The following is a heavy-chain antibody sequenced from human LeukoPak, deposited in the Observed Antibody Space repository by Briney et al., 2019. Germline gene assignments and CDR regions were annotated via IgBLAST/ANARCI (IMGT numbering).Heavy chain of an antibody. J-gene: IGHJ4*02. CDR1: GFNFSSYA. V-gene: IGHV3-21*01. CDR2: ISSSSSYI. CDR3: ARGDYYDSSGYYYNGCDY. Sequence: GGSLRLSCAASGFNFSSYAMSWVRQAPGKGLEWVSSISSSSSYIYYADSVKGRFTISRDNAKNSLYLQMNSLRAEDTAVYYCARGDYYDSSGYYYNGCDYWGQGTLVTVSS. D-gene: IGHD3-22*01.